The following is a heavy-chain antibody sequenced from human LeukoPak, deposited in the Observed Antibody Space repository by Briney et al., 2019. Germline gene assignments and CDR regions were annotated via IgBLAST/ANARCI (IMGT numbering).Heavy chain of an antibody. D-gene: IGHD2-2*01. CDR1: GYTLTELS. Sequence: ASVKVSCKVSGYTLTELSMHWVRQAPGKGLEWMGGFDPEDGETIYAQKFQGRVTMTEDTSTDTAYMELSSLRAEDTAVYYCARDDCSSTSCYYYGMDVWGQGTTVTVSS. V-gene: IGHV1-24*01. J-gene: IGHJ6*02. CDR2: FDPEDGET. CDR3: ARDDCSSTSCYYYGMDV.